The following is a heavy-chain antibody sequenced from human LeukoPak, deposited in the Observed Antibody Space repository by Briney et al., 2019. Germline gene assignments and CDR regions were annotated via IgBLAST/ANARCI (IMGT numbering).Heavy chain of an antibody. D-gene: IGHD4-17*01. CDR3: ARGSGPGVTTIDS. V-gene: IGHV3-13*01. CDR2: FHTDGGI. Sequence: GGSLRLSCAASGFTFSAYDMHWVRQAPGEGLEWVSAFHTDGGIYYLHSVKGRFTISREDAKNSLYLQMHTLTAGDTAVYYCARGSGPGVTTIDSWGQGTLVIVSS. J-gene: IGHJ4*02. CDR1: GFTFSAYD.